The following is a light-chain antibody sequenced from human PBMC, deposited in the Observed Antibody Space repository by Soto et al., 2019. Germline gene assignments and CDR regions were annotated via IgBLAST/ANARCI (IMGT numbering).Light chain of an antibody. J-gene: IGKJ4*01. Sequence: EIVLTQSPATLSLSPGERATLSCRASQSVSSYLAWYQQKPGQAPRLLIYDATNRATGIPARFSGSGSGTEFTLTISSLEPEDFAVYYCQQRSNWPPLTFGVGTKVEIK. CDR2: DAT. V-gene: IGKV3-11*01. CDR1: QSVSSY. CDR3: QQRSNWPPLT.